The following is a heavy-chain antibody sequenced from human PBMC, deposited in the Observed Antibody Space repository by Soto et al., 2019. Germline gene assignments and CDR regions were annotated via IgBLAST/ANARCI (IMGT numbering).Heavy chain of an antibody. Sequence: QVQLQESGPGLVKPSQTLSLTCTVSGGSISSGGYYWSWIRQHPGKGLEWIGYIYYSGNTYYNPSLKILVTISIDTSKNQFCLKPTSLTAADTAVYYCARSVFPRGQGPLVTVSS. CDR1: GGSISSGGYY. CDR3: ARSVFP. J-gene: IGHJ5*02. V-gene: IGHV4-31*01. CDR2: IYYSGNT.